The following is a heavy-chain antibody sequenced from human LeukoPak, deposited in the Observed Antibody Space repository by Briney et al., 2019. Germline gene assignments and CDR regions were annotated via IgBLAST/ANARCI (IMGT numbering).Heavy chain of an antibody. J-gene: IGHJ4*02. CDR3: ARDIGVGATYDY. Sequence: PGGSLRLSCAASGFTFTRYYMSWVRQAPGKGLEWVANIKQDGREEYYVDSVRGRFTISRDNAKNSLYLQMNSLKAEDTAMYYCARDIGVGATYDYWGQGTLVTVSS. CDR1: GFTFTRYY. V-gene: IGHV3-7*01. D-gene: IGHD1-26*01. CDR2: IKQDGREE.